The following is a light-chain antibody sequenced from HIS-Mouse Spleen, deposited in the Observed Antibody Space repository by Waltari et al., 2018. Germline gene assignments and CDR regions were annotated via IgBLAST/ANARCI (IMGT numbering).Light chain of an antibody. V-gene: IGKV2-29*01. CDR2: EVS. J-gene: IGKJ2*01. CDR1: QSLLHSDGKTY. CDR3: QQYYSTPQT. Sequence: DIVMTQTPLSLSVTPGQPASISCKSSQSLLHSDGKTYLYWYLQKPGQSPQLLIYEVSSRFSGVPDRFSGSGSGTDFTLTISSLQAEDVAVYYCQQYYSTPQTFGQGTKLEIK.